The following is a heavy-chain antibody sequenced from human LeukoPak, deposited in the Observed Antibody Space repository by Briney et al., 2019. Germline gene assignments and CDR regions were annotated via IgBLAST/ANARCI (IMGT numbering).Heavy chain of an antibody. J-gene: IGHJ3*02. V-gene: IGHV3-72*01. CDR3: GRDLGLVARGDAFDI. D-gene: IGHD2-2*01. Sequence: PGGSLRLSCAASGLTFSDHYMDWVRQAPGKGLEWVGRIKNRANRYTTQYAASVKGRFTISTDDSKNSLDLQMNSLTTDDTAVYYCGRDLGLVARGDAFDIWGQGTMVTVSS. CDR2: IKNRANRYTT. CDR1: GLTFSDHY.